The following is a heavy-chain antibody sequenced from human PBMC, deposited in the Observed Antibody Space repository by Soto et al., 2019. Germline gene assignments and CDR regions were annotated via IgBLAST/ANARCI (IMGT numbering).Heavy chain of an antibody. CDR2: ISAYNVNT. J-gene: IGHJ4*02. D-gene: IGHD3-3*01. CDR1: GYTFTSYG. Sequence: QVQLVQSGAEVKKPGASVKVSCKASGYTFTSYGISWVRQAPGQGLEWMGWISAYNVNTNYEQKLQGRVTMTTDTSTSTAYMELRSLRSDDTAVYYCARSHYDFWSGYYRGDYWGQGTLVTVSS. CDR3: ARSHYDFWSGYYRGDY. V-gene: IGHV1-18*01.